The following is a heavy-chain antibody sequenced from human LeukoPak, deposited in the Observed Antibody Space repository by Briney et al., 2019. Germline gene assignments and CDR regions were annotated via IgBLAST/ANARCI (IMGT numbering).Heavy chain of an antibody. CDR1: GFTFSNAW. CDR2: IKSKTDGGKT. J-gene: IGHJ3*02. V-gene: IGHV3-15*01. D-gene: IGHD3-22*01. Sequence: KPGGSLRLSCAASGFTFSNAWMSWVRQAPGKGLEWVGRIKSKTDGGKTDYAAPVKGRFTISRDNAKNSLYLQMNSLRAEDTAVYYCARGPSYYYDTDDAFDIWGQGTMVTVSS. CDR3: ARGPSYYYDTDDAFDI.